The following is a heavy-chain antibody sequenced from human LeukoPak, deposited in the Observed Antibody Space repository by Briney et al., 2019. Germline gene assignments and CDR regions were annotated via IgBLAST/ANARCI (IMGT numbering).Heavy chain of an antibody. CDR1: GGSISSSGYH. V-gene: IGHV4-39*07. D-gene: IGHD3-3*01. J-gene: IGHJ4*02. CDR3: ARAILSGYPDS. Sequence: SETLSLTCTVSGGSISSSGYHWSWIRQPPGKGLEWIGEINHSGSTNYNPSLKSRVTISVDTSKNQFSLKLSSVTAADTAVYYCARAILSGYPDSWGQGTLVIVFS. CDR2: INHSGST.